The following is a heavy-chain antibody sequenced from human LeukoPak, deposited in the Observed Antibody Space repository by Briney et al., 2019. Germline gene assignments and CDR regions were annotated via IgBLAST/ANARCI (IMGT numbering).Heavy chain of an antibody. CDR1: GYSFTSYC. Sequence: GASLKLSCKASGYSFTSYCIGWVRQIPGKGLEWVGIICPGDSGTCYTPSFQGQVTISADNSVSTAYLQWSSLKATDTAMYYCARGHGVRGVIAYWGQGNLVTVSS. J-gene: IGHJ4*02. CDR3: ARGHGVRGVIAY. CDR2: ICPGDSGT. D-gene: IGHD3-16*02. V-gene: IGHV5-51*01.